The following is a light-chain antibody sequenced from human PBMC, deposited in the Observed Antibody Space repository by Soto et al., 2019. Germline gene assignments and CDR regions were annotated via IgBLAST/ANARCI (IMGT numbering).Light chain of an antibody. J-gene: IGLJ2*01. CDR3: SSFTSSNTVL. CDR1: SSDVGGYNY. CDR2: NVS. Sequence: QSALTQPASVSGSPGQSITISCTGTSSDVGGYNYVSWYQQHPGKAPKLIIYNVSNRPSGVSNRFSGSKSGNTASLTISGLQAEDEGHYYCSSFTSSNTVLFGGGTKRTVL. V-gene: IGLV2-14*01.